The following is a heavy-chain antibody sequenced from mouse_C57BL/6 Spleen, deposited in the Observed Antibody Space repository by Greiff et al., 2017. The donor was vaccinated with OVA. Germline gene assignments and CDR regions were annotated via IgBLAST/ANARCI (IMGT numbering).Heavy chain of an antibody. CDR3: ARSGNYYAKDY. V-gene: IGHV1-54*01. J-gene: IGHJ4*01. Sequence: VQLQQSGAELVRPGTSVKVSCKASGYAFTNYLIEWVKQRPGQGLEWIGVINPGSGGTNYNEKFKGKATLTADKSSSTAYMQLSSLTSEDSAVYFCARSGNYYAKDYWGQGTSVTVSS. CDR2: INPGSGGT. CDR1: GYAFTNYL. D-gene: IGHD1-3*01.